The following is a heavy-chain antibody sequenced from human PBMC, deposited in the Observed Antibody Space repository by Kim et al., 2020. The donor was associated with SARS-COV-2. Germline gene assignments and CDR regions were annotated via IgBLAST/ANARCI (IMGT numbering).Heavy chain of an antibody. CDR1: GYTFSDYY. V-gene: IGHV3-11*05. J-gene: IGHJ6*02. CDR2: TSSRNPST. D-gene: IGHD3-3*01. CDR3: ARDRAPAWSGFHKQYGMDL. Sequence: GGSLRLFCVASGYTFSDYYMTWIRQAPGKGLEWVSSTSSRNPSTSYADSVKGRFTVSRDNARNSLYLEMNSLRVEDTAVYYCARDRAPAWSGFHKQYGMDLGGQGTTVTVSS.